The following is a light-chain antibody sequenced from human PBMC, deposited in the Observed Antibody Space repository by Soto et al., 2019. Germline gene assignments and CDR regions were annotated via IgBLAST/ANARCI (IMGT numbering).Light chain of an antibody. J-gene: IGKJ1*01. Sequence: EIVLTQSPGTLSLSPGERATLSCRASQSVSTNYLAWYRRKPGQAPRLLIYGASSRATDIPDRFSGSGSGTDFTLTITRLKPEDFAVYYCQQYGSSPPTFGQGTKVEIK. CDR2: GAS. CDR3: QQYGSSPPT. V-gene: IGKV3-20*01. CDR1: QSVSTNY.